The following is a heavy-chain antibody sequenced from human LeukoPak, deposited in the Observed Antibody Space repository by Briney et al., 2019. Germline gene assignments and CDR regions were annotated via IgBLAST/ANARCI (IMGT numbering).Heavy chain of an antibody. CDR3: ATDLWVAGTSSVY. CDR2: MNPNSGNT. J-gene: IGHJ4*02. CDR1: GYTFTSYD. V-gene: IGHV1-8*01. D-gene: IGHD6-19*01. Sequence: GASVKVSCKASGYTFTSYDINWVRQATGQGLEWMGWMNPNSGNTGYAQKFQGRVTMTRNTSISTAYMELSSLRSEDTAAYYCATDLWVAGTSSVYWGQGTLVTVSS.